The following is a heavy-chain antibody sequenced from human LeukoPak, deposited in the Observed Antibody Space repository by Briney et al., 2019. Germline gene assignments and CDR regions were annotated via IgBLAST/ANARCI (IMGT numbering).Heavy chain of an antibody. D-gene: IGHD3-9*01. CDR2: IKSKTDGGTT. CDR3: TTLVLRYFDWLTNAFDI. CDR1: GFTFSNAW. V-gene: IGHV3-15*01. J-gene: IGHJ3*02. Sequence: GGSLRLSCAASGFTFSNAWMNWVRQAPGKGLEGVGRIKSKTDGGTTDYAAPVKGRFTISRDDSKNTLYLQMNSLKTEDTAVYYCTTLVLRYFDWLTNAFDIWGQGTMVTVSS.